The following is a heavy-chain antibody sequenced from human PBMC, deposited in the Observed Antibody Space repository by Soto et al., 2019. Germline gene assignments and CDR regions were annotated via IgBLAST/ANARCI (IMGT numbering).Heavy chain of an antibody. CDR2: IYYTGST. Sequence: SETLSLACTVSGVSIDKYYWTWIRQPPGKRLEWIGAIYYTGSTTYNPSLRSGATFSVDTSQNHFSLSLTSVTDAATAVFFFVKGVPRGHLDYWGQRTLVTVSS. CDR3: VKGVPRGHLDY. V-gene: IGHV4-59*01. CDR1: GVSIDKYY. D-gene: IGHD6-25*01. J-gene: IGHJ4*02.